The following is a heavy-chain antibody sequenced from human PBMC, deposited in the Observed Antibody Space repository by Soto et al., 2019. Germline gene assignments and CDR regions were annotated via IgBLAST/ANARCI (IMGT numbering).Heavy chain of an antibody. J-gene: IGHJ4*02. V-gene: IGHV1-8*01. CDR1: GYTFTSYD. Sequence: QVQLVQSGAEVKKPGASVKVSCKASGYTFTSYDINWVRQATGQGLEWMGWMNPNRGNTGYAQKFKGRATMTRNNSISKAYMELSSLRSEDTAVYYCARAYDSSGYPDYWGQGTLVTVSS. CDR3: ARAYDSSGYPDY. CDR2: MNPNRGNT. D-gene: IGHD3-22*01.